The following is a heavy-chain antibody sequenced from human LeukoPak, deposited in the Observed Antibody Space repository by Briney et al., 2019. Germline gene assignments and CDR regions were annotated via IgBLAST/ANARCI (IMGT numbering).Heavy chain of an antibody. CDR2: IYYSGST. D-gene: IGHD5-24*01. CDR1: GGSISSYY. CDR3: ARTPSRWLPGYYYYGMDV. V-gene: IGHV4-59*01. Sequence: SETLSLTCTVSGGSISSYYWSWIRQPPGKGLEWIGYIYYSGSTNYNPSLKSRVTISVDTSKNQFSLKLSSVTAADTAVYYCARTPSRWLPGYYYYGMDVWGQGTTVTVSS. J-gene: IGHJ6*02.